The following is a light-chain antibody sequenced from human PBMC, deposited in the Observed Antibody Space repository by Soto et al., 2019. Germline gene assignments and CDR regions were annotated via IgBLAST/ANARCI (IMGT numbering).Light chain of an antibody. CDR3: QQYGRSPWT. CDR2: GAS. CDR1: QSVSNNY. J-gene: IGKJ1*01. V-gene: IGKV3-20*01. Sequence: EIGMTQSPATLAVSALEGATLFCSSSQSVSNNYLAWYQQKPGQAPRLLIYGASNRATGIPDRFSGSGSGTDFTLTISRLEPEDFAVYYCQQYGRSPWTFGQGTKVDI.